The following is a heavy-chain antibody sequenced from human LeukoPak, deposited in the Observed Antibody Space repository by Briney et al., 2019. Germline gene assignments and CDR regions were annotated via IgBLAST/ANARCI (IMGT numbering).Heavy chain of an antibody. J-gene: IGHJ4*02. CDR3: ARERTTVRY. V-gene: IGHV3-11*01. Sequence: GGSLRLSCAASGFTFSDDYMSWIRQAPGKGPEWVSYISSDGSTIFYADSVKGRFTISRDNAKNSLFLQMNSLRAEDTAVYHCARERTTVRYWGQGTLVTVSS. CDR2: ISSDGSTI. D-gene: IGHD4-17*01. CDR1: GFTFSDDY.